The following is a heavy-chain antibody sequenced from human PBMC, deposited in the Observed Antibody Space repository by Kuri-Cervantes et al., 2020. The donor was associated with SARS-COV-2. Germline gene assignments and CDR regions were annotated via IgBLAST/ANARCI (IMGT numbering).Heavy chain of an antibody. J-gene: IGHJ4*02. V-gene: IGHV4-34*01. CDR2: INHSGRT. Sequence: SETLSLTCAVSGGSFSGYSWTWIRQSPGKGLEWIGEINHSGRTNYNPSLKSRVTTSLDTSKNQFSLKSSSVTAADTALYYCARGYTDITMIVVVMTGADHYFDYWGRGTLVTVSS. D-gene: IGHD3-22*01. CDR1: GGSFSGYS. CDR3: ARGYTDITMIVVVMTGADHYFDY.